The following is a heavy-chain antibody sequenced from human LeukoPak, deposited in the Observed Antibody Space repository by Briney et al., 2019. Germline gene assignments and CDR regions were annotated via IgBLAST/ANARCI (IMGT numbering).Heavy chain of an antibody. D-gene: IGHD3-16*01. V-gene: IGHV3-48*03. CDR3: ARDRVDTYAHPLDC. CDR2: ISSTGRST. CDR1: GFTFSSYE. Sequence: GGSLRLSCATSGFTFSSYEMNWVRQAPGKGLEFVSYISSTGRSTYYADSLKGRFTISRDNSKNTLYLQMYSLRDEDTAVYYCARDRVDTYAHPLDCWGQGTLVTVSP. J-gene: IGHJ4*02.